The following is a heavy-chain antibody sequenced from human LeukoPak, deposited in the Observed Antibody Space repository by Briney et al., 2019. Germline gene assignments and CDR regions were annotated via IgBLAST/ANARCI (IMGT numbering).Heavy chain of an antibody. CDR2: ISWNSGSI. J-gene: IGHJ4*02. V-gene: IGHV3-9*01. D-gene: IGHD3-10*01. Sequence: GRSLRLSRAASGFTFDDYAMHWVRQAPGKGLEWVSGISWNSGSIGYADSVKGRFTISRDNAKNSLYLQMNSLRAEDTALYYCAKDIMGVRGVSFDYWGQGTLVTVSS. CDR1: GFTFDDYA. CDR3: AKDIMGVRGVSFDY.